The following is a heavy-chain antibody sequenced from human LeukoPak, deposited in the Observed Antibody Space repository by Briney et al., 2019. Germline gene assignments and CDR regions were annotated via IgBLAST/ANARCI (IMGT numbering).Heavy chain of an antibody. CDR1: GGSISSYY. CDR3: ARHSPVGAFDI. D-gene: IGHD4-23*01. J-gene: IGHJ3*02. V-gene: IGHV4-59*01. CDR2: IYYSGST. Sequence: SETLSLTCTVSGGSISSYYWSWIRQPPGMGLEWIAYIYYSGSTNYNPSLKSRVTISVDTSKNQFSLKLISVTAADTAVYYCARHSPVGAFDIWGQGTRVIVSS.